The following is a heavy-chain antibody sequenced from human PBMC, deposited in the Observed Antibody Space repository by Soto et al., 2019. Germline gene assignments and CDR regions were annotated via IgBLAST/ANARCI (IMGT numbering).Heavy chain of an antibody. CDR3: ARGDYGTGGYPFPYFDY. CDR1: GYSFTGYY. J-gene: IGHJ4*02. CDR2: INPDSGAT. D-gene: IGHD2-8*02. Sequence: HEHLVQCGAEVKRPGASLKVSCKASGYSFTGYYIHWVRQAPGQGLEWMGWINPDSGATNYAQNFQGRVTLTSDTSISTASMDLTSLTSDDTAVYYCARGDYGTGGYPFPYFDYWGQGTLVIVSP. V-gene: IGHV1-2*02.